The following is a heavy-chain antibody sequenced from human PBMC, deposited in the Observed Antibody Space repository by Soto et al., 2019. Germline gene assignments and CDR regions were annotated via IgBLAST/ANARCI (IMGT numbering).Heavy chain of an antibody. CDR2: ISRISYFI. J-gene: IGHJ6*02. D-gene: IGHD3-10*01. CDR3: ARAGFGEFPYYYYYAMDV. Sequence: EVHLVESGGGLVKPGGSLRVSCAASGFIFSDYSMNWVRQAPGKGLEWVSSISRISYFIYYADSVTGRFTISRDNAKNSLYLQMRSLRAEDTAIYYCARAGFGEFPYYYYYAMDVWGQGTPVTVSS. V-gene: IGHV3-21*01. CDR1: GFIFSDYS.